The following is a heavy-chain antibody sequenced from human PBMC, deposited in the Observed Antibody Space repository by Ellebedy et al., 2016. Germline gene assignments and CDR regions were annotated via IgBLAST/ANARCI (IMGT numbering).Heavy chain of an antibody. Sequence: GESLKISXAVSGFTFSSHWMHWVRQAPGKGLVWVSRISTDGSSTNYADSVKGRFTISRDNAKNTLYLQMNSLRAEDTAVYYCARGSITVFGWVDVWGKGTTVTVSS. CDR2: ISTDGSST. CDR1: GFTFSSHW. V-gene: IGHV3-74*01. D-gene: IGHD3-3*01. J-gene: IGHJ6*04. CDR3: ARGSITVFGWVDV.